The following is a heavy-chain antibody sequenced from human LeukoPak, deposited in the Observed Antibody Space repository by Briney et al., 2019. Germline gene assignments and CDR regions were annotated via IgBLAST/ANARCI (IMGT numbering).Heavy chain of an antibody. D-gene: IGHD3-3*01. J-gene: IGHJ6*02. Sequence: SETLSLTCAVYGGSFSGYCWSWIRQPPGKGLEWIGEINHSGSTNYNPSLKSRVTISVDTSKNQFSPKLSSVTAADTAVYYCARTPHYDFWSGRYYYYGMDVWGQGTTVTVSS. V-gene: IGHV4-34*01. CDR1: GGSFSGYC. CDR2: INHSGST. CDR3: ARTPHYDFWSGRYYYYGMDV.